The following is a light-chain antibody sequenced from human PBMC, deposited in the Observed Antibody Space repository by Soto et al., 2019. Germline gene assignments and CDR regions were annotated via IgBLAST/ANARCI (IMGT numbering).Light chain of an antibody. V-gene: IGKV3-15*01. CDR1: QNVYNN. J-gene: IGKJ4*01. CDR2: HAP. Sequence: ETVMTQSPAALSVSPGERATLSCRASQNVYNNLAWYQQKPGQAPRLLIYHAPSRATGIPARFSGSGSGREFTLTISSLQSEDFAVYYCQQYNEWPLTFGGGTKVEIK. CDR3: QQYNEWPLT.